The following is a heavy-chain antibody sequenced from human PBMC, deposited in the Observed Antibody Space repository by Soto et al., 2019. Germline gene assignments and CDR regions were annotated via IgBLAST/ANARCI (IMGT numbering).Heavy chain of an antibody. CDR1: GFPFDDFA. J-gene: IGHJ3*02. V-gene: IGHV3-30*04. D-gene: IGHD3-10*01. CDR3: ARGLDKSAGGAFDI. Sequence: GGSLRLSCTGSGFPFDDFAINWVRQAPGKGLEWVAVIPHDGNNEDYTDSVRGRFTISRDNSKNTFYLQMNSLRGEDTAVYYCARGLDKSAGGAFDIWGQGTMVTVSS. CDR2: IPHDGNNE.